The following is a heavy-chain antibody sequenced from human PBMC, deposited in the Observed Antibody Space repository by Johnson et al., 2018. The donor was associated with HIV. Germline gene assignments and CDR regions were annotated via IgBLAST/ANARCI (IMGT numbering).Heavy chain of an antibody. CDR2: ISSSGGIR. J-gene: IGHJ3*01. CDR3: ARYSTPWGGDEVGYAFDV. V-gene: IGHV3-11*04. D-gene: IGHD2-21*01. Sequence: VQLVESGGGLVKPGGSLRVSCAASGFKFKDYYMSWIRQAPGKGLEWISYISSSGGIRYYADSVKGRVTVSRDNAKNSSYLQMNSLRVEDTAVYYCARYSTPWGGDEVGYAFDVWGQGTTVVVS. CDR1: GFKFKDYY.